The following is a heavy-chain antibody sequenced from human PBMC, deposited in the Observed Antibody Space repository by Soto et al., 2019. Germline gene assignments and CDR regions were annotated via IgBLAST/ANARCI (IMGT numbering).Heavy chain of an antibody. Sequence: QVQLVQSGAEVKKPGSSVKVSCKASGGTFSSYAISWVRQAPGQGLEWMGGIIPIFGTANYAQKFQGRVTITADKSTSKAYMELSSMRSEDTAVYYCERELPGGYYFDYWGQGTLVTVSS. D-gene: IGHD1-26*01. V-gene: IGHV1-69*06. CDR2: IIPIFGTA. CDR3: ERELPGGYYFDY. J-gene: IGHJ4*02. CDR1: GGTFSSYA.